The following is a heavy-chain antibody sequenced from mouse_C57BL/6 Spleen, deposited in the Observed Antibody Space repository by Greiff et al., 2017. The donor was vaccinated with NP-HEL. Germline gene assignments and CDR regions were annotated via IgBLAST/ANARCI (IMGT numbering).Heavy chain of an antibody. Sequence: EVKLMESGGGLVKPGGSLKLSCAASGFTFSSYAMSWVRQTPEKRLEWVATISDGGSYTYYPDNVKGRFTISRDNAKNNLYLQMSHLKSEDTAMYYCARRHYYGSSYYAMDYWGQGTSVTVSS. CDR2: ISDGGSYT. V-gene: IGHV5-4*03. D-gene: IGHD1-1*01. CDR3: ARRHYYGSSYYAMDY. J-gene: IGHJ4*01. CDR1: GFTFSSYA.